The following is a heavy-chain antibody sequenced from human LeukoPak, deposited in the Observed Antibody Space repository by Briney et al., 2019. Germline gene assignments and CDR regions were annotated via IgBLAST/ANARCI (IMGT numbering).Heavy chain of an antibody. CDR2: IYYSGST. Sequence: SETLSLTCTVSGGSTSSSYHYWVWIRQPPGKGLEWMGSIYYSGSTYHNPSVKSRFTISVDTSKNQFSLKLSSVTAADTAVYYCARHNYYSSGTYYNIDDRPFVYWGQGTLVTVSS. J-gene: IGHJ4*02. CDR3: ARHNYYSSGTYYNIDDRPFVY. D-gene: IGHD3-10*01. V-gene: IGHV4-39*01. CDR1: GGSTSSSYHY.